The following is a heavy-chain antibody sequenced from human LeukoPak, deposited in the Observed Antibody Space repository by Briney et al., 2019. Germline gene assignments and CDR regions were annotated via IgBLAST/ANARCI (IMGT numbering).Heavy chain of an antibody. CDR3: ARTPDLYSGHDHAFDF. Sequence: SETLSLTCNVSNGSISDYFWSWVRQPPGKGLEWIGYIYGGGVTNYSPSLKSRLTISLDTSKNQVSLKLRSVTAADTAVYFCARTPDLYSGHDHAFDFWGQGTLVTVSS. J-gene: IGHJ4*02. D-gene: IGHD5-12*01. V-gene: IGHV4-59*01. CDR1: NGSISDYF. CDR2: IYGGGVT.